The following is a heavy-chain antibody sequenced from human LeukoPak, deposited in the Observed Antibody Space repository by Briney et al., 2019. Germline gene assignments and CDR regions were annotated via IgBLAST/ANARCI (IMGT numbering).Heavy chain of an antibody. V-gene: IGHV3-23*01. CDR3: AKDRRTMVRGVISGFDY. D-gene: IGHD3-10*01. J-gene: IGHJ4*02. CDR1: GFTFSSYA. CDR2: ISRSGGST. Sequence: GGSLRLSCAASGFTFSSYAMSWVRQAPGKGLEWVSAISRSGGSTYYADSVKGRFTISRDNSKNTLYLQMNSLRAEDTAVYYCAKDRRTMVRGVISGFDYWGQGTLVTVSS.